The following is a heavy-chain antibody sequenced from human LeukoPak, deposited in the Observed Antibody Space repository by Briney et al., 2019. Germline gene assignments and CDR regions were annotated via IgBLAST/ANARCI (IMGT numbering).Heavy chain of an antibody. J-gene: IGHJ3*02. CDR3: AKKSDYGDYALTNGAFDI. V-gene: IGHV3-30*18. D-gene: IGHD4-17*01. Sequence: GGSLRLSCAASGFTFSSYGMHWVRQAPGKGLEWVAVISYDGSNKYYADPVKGRFTISRGNSKNTLYLQMNSLRAEDTAVYYCAKKSDYGDYALTNGAFDIWGQGTMVTVSS. CDR2: ISYDGSNK. CDR1: GFTFSSYG.